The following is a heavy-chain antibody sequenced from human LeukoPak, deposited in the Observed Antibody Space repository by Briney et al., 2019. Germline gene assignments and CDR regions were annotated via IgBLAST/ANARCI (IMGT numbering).Heavy chain of an antibody. D-gene: IGHD1-26*01. CDR1: GFTFSSYG. J-gene: IGHJ4*02. CDR2: ISYDGSNK. Sequence: PGRSLRLSCAASGFTFSSYGMHWVRQAPGKGLEWVAVISYDGSNKYYADSVKGRFTISRDNSKNTPYLQMNSLRAEDTAVYYCAKPSAGVGARALGLDYWGQGTLVTVSS. V-gene: IGHV3-30*18. CDR3: AKPSAGVGARALGLDY.